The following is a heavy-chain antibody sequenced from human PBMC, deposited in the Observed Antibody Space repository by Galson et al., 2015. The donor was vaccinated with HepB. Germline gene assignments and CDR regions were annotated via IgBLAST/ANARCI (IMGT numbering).Heavy chain of an antibody. CDR2: INNYNGNT. CDR3: ARANWGGNSPLDY. CDR1: GYPFTAYG. D-gene: IGHD4-23*01. J-gene: IGHJ4*02. V-gene: IGHV1-18*01. Sequence: QSGAEVKKPGESLKTSCKASGYPFTAYGFSWVRQAPGQGLEWMGWINNYNGNTNYAQKLQGRVIMTIDTSTSTAYMELRSLRPDDTAVYYCARANWGGNSPLDYWGQGTPVTVSS.